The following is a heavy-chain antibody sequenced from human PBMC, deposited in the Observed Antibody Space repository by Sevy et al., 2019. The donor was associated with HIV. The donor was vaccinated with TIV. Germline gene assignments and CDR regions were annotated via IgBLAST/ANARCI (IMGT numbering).Heavy chain of an antibody. CDR2: IYSGGST. Sequence: GGSLRLSCAASGFTVSSNYMSWVRQAPGKGLEWVSVIYSGGSTYYADSVKGPFTISRDNTKNTLYLQMNSLRAEDTAVYYCASVRYSSSYTIRPAAFDPWGQGTLVTVSS. CDR3: ASVRYSSSYTIRPAAFDP. D-gene: IGHD6-13*01. CDR1: GFTVSSNY. J-gene: IGHJ5*02. V-gene: IGHV3-53*01.